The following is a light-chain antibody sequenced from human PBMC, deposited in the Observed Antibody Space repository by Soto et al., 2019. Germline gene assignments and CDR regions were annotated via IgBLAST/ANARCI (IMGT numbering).Light chain of an antibody. CDR2: QAS. J-gene: IGKJ1*01. Sequence: DIQMTQSPSALSASVGDRVTITCRASESIGSWLAWYQQKPGKAPKLLICQASSLESGVPSRFSGSGSGTEFTLTISSLQPDDFATYDCQHYNSYSRTFGQGTKVEIK. CDR1: ESIGSW. CDR3: QHYNSYSRT. V-gene: IGKV1-5*03.